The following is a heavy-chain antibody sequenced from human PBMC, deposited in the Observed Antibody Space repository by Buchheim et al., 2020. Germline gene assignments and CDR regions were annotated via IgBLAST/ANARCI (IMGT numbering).Heavy chain of an antibody. J-gene: IGHJ6*02. CDR3: ARDPLPGYSYGTHYYYYYGMDV. D-gene: IGHD5-18*01. CDR2: LNSDGSST. V-gene: IGHV3-74*01. CDR1: GFTFSSYW. Sequence: EVQLVESGGGLVQPGGSLRLSCAASGFTFSSYWMHWVRQAPGKGLVWVSRLNSDGSSTSYADSVKGRFTISRDHATNTLYLQMNSLRAEDTAVYYCARDPLPGYSYGTHYYYYYGMDVWGQGTT.